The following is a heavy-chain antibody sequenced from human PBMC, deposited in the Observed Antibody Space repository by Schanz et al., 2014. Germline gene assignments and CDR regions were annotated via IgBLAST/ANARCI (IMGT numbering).Heavy chain of an antibody. D-gene: IGHD2-15*01. V-gene: IGHV4-39*01. CDR3: ARQERGIWGHNGMDV. Sequence: QVQLQESGPGLVKPSETLSLTCTVSGGSISGSSYHWGWTRQPPGKGPEWIGTISYSGSTYYNPPLKRRAPIPVDPPKTHFSLRMCSVTAADTAIYYCARQERGIWGHNGMDVWGQGTTVTVSS. CDR1: GGSISGSSYH. CDR2: ISYSGST. J-gene: IGHJ6*02.